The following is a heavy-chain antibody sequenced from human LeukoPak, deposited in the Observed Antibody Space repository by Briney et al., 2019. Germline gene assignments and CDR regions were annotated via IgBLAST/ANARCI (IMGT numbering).Heavy chain of an antibody. CDR1: GFTFSSYG. CDR2: ISYDGSNK. Sequence: GGSLRLSCAASGFTFSSYGMHWVRQAPGKGLEWVAVISYDGSNKYYADSVKGRFTISRDNSKSTLYLQMNSLRAEDTAVYSCAKAGHGSGSYQSYWGQGTLVTVSS. J-gene: IGHJ4*02. V-gene: IGHV3-30*18. CDR3: AKAGHGSGSYQSY. D-gene: IGHD3-10*01.